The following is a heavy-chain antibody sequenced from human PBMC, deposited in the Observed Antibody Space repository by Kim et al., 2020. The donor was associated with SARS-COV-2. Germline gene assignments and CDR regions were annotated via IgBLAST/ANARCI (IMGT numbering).Heavy chain of an antibody. CDR3: ARASRRGYYGSGITYGMDV. D-gene: IGHD3-10*01. CDR2: ISSNGGST. Sequence: GGSLRLSCAASGFTFSSYAMHWVRQAPGKGLEYVSAISSNGGSTYYANSVKGRFTISRDNSKNTLYLQMGSLRAEDMAVYYCARASRRGYYGSGITYGMDVWGQGTTVTVSS. J-gene: IGHJ6*02. V-gene: IGHV3-64*01. CDR1: GFTFSSYA.